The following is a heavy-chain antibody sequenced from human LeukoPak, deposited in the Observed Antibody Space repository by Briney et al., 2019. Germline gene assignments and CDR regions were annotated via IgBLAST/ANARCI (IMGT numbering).Heavy chain of an antibody. D-gene: IGHD4-17*01. CDR2: ISASGSTI. V-gene: IGHV3-48*03. J-gene: IGHJ4*02. CDR3: ARDGSGGDYGDY. Sequence: GGSLRLSCAASGFSFSGYEMNWVRQAPGKGLEWVSYISASGSTIYHADFVKGRFTISRDNAKNSLYLQMNSLRAEDTAVYYCARDGSGGDYGDYWGQGTLVTVSS. CDR1: GFSFSGYE.